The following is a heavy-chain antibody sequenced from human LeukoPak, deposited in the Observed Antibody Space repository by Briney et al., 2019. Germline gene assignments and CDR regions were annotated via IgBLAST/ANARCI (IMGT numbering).Heavy chain of an antibody. CDR3: AKCISGSYPNKPYDY. CDR2: ISASGGST. Sequence: PGGSLRLSCAASGFTFSSFATSWVRQTPGKGLEWVPGISASGGSTYYADSVKGRFTISRDNSQNTLYLQMNSLRAEDTAVYYCAKCISGSYPNKPYDYWGQGALVTVSS. J-gene: IGHJ4*02. D-gene: IGHD1-26*01. CDR1: GFTFSSFA. V-gene: IGHV3-23*01.